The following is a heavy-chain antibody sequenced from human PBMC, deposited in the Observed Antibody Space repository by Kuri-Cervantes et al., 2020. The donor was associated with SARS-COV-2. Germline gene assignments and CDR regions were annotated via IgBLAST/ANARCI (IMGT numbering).Heavy chain of an antibody. CDR3: ARHPLSYCGGDCSSPSWYFDL. V-gene: IGHV1-69*02. CDR1: GGTFSSYT. Sequence: SVKVSCKASGGTFSSYTISWVRQAPGQGLEWMGRIIPILGIANYAQKFQGRVTITADKSTSTAYMELSSLRSEDTAAYYCARHPLSYCGGDCSSPSWYFDLWGRGTLVTVSS. CDR2: IIPILGIA. D-gene: IGHD2-21*02. J-gene: IGHJ2*01.